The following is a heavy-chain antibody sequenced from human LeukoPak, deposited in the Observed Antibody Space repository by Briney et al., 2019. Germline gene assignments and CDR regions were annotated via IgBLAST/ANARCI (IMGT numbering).Heavy chain of an antibody. J-gene: IGHJ4*02. CDR3: AKSSYYGDYYFDY. Sequence: GGSLRLSCAASGFTFSSYAMSWVRQAPGKGLEWASAISGSGGSTYYADSVKGRFTISRDNSKNTLYLQMNSLRAEDTAVYYCAKSSYYGDYYFDYWGQGTLVTVSS. CDR1: GFTFSSYA. V-gene: IGHV3-23*01. CDR2: ISGSGGST. D-gene: IGHD4-17*01.